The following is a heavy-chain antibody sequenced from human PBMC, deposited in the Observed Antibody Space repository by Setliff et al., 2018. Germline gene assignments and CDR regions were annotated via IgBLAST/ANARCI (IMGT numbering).Heavy chain of an antibody. Sequence: GGSLRLSCAASGFTVSTFSMHWVRQAPVKGLEWVVTISDDGTNEFYADSVKGRFTVFRDNSKNTLYLQMSSLRPDDAAMYYCARGCAAGACYSDYYYYMDVWGKGTTVTVSS. CDR3: ARGCAAGACYSDYYYYMDV. D-gene: IGHD2-15*01. CDR2: ISDDGTNE. J-gene: IGHJ6*03. CDR1: GFTVSTFS. V-gene: IGHV3-30*03.